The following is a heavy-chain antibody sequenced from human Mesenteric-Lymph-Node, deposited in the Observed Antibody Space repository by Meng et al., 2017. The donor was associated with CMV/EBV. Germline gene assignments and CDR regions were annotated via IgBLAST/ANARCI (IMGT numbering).Heavy chain of an antibody. V-gene: IGHV3-74*01. Sequence: GESLKISCAASGFTFSSYWMHWVRQAPGKGLVWVSRINSDGSSTSYADSVKGRFTISRDNAKNTLYLQMNSLRAEDTAVYCCASQGYCSSTSCYFSYGMDVWGQGTTVTVSS. J-gene: IGHJ6*02. CDR3: ASQGYCSSTSCYFSYGMDV. CDR2: INSDGSST. CDR1: GFTFSSYW. D-gene: IGHD2-2*01.